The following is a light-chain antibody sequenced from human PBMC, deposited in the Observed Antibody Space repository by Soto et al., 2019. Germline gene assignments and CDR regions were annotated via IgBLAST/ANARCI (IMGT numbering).Light chain of an antibody. J-gene: IGKJ1*01. CDR2: GAS. CDR3: QQYGNSPWT. Sequence: EIVLTQSPGTLSLSPGERATLSCRANQSVSSSFLAWYQQKPGQAPRLLIYGASSRATGIPDRFSGSGSGTDFTLTISRLEPEDFAVYYCQQYGNSPWTFGQGTKVEI. V-gene: IGKV3-20*01. CDR1: QSVSSSF.